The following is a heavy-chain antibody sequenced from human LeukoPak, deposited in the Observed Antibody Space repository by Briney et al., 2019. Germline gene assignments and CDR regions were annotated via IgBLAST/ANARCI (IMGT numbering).Heavy chain of an antibody. D-gene: IGHD2-21*02. Sequence: ASVKVSCKASGYTFTSYYMHWVRQAPGQRLEWMGIINPSGGSTSYAQKFQGRVTMTRDTSTSTVYMELSSLRAEDTAVYYCAKRDAVTEFDYWGQGTLVTVSS. CDR3: AKRDAVTEFDY. CDR2: INPSGGST. CDR1: GYTFTSYY. V-gene: IGHV1-46*01. J-gene: IGHJ4*02.